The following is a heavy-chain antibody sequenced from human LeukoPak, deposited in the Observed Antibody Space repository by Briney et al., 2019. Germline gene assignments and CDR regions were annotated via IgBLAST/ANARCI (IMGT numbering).Heavy chain of an antibody. Sequence: GGSLRLSCAASGFTFSGSAMHWVRQASGKGLEWVGLIRSKANSYATAYAASVKGRFPISRDDSKNTAYLQMNSLKTEDTAVYYCTSRGGIDCSSTSCYFPWGQGTLVTVSS. CDR2: IRSKANSYAT. D-gene: IGHD2-2*01. J-gene: IGHJ5*02. V-gene: IGHV3-73*01. CDR1: GFTFSGSA. CDR3: TSRGGIDCSSTSCYFP.